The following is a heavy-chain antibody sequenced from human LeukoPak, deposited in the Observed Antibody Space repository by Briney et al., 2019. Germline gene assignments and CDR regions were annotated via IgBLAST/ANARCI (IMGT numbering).Heavy chain of an antibody. CDR2: IDEHGTTI. J-gene: IGHJ4*02. CDR1: GFTFRRYW. Sequence: GGSLRLSCAVSGFTFRRYWMHWVRQAPGEGLVWVSRIDEHGTTIDYADSVRDRFTISRDNAKNTLYLHMNSLRAEDTAMYYCARDVGGAGSHWGQGSLVTVSS. CDR3: ARDVGGAGSH. D-gene: IGHD3-10*01. V-gene: IGHV3-74*01.